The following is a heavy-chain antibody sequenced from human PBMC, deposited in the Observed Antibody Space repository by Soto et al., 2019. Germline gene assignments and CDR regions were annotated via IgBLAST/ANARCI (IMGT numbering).Heavy chain of an antibody. J-gene: IGHJ4*02. D-gene: IGHD6-19*01. CDR3: AIGQSGYSSGWSPNDY. CDR2: MNPNSGNT. CDR1: GYTFSSYE. V-gene: IGHV1-8*01. Sequence: QVQLVQSGAEVKKPGASVKVSCKASGYTFSSYEINWVRQATGQGLEWMGWMNPNSGNTGYAQKFQGRVTMTRNTSISTAYMELSSLRSEDTAVYYCAIGQSGYSSGWSPNDYWGQGSLVTVSS.